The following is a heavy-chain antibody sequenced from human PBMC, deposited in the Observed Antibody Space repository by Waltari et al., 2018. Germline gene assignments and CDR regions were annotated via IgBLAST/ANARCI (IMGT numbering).Heavy chain of an antibody. CDR2: IIPIFGTA. V-gene: IGHV1-69*01. D-gene: IGHD3-22*01. Sequence: QVQLVQSGAEVKKPGSSVKVSCKASVGTFSSYSISWVRQAPGQGLEWMGGIIPIFGTANYAKKFQGRVRITAEESKSTAYMELSSLRAEDTAVYYCARDSGTYYYDSSGRRGAFDIWGQGTMVTVSS. J-gene: IGHJ3*02. CDR1: VGTFSSYS. CDR3: ARDSGTYYYDSSGRRGAFDI.